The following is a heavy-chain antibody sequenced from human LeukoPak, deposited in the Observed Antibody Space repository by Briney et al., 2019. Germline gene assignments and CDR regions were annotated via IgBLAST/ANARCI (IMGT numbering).Heavy chain of an antibody. CDR2: TYYRGST. CDR1: GGSVSSSNYY. Sequence: SETLSPTCTVSGGSVSSSNYYWGWIRQPPGKGLEWIGSTYYRGSTEYNPSLKSRVTISVDTSKNQFSPKLSSVTAADTAVYYCVRQGGYSHGSVLGHWGQGTLVTVSS. D-gene: IGHD5-18*01. V-gene: IGHV4-39*01. J-gene: IGHJ4*02. CDR3: VRQGGYSHGSVLGH.